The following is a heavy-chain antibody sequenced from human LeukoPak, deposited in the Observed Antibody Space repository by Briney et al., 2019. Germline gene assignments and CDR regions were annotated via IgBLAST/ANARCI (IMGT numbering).Heavy chain of an antibody. CDR1: GYNFANYW. J-gene: IGHJ6*02. CDR3: GRHGLRGSGYLSYHYYGMDV. CDR2: IFPDDSDT. Sequence: GESLKISCRGSGYNFANYWIGWVRQMPGKGLEWMGIIFPDDSDTKYSPSFQGQVIISVNKSISTAYLQWSSLRASDTAIYYCGRHGLRGSGYLSYHYYGMDVWGQGTTVTVSS. V-gene: IGHV5-51*01. D-gene: IGHD5-12*01.